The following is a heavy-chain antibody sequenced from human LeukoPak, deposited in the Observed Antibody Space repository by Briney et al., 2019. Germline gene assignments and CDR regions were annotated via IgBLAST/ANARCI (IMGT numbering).Heavy chain of an antibody. J-gene: IGHJ3*02. V-gene: IGHV4-4*02. CDR3: AREVAAAYCSSTSCYGGGAFDI. Sequence: SETLSLTCAVSGGSISSSNWWSWVRQPPGKGLEWIGEIYHSGSTNYNPSLKSRVTISVDKSKNQFSLKLSSVTAADTAVYYCAREVAAAYCSSTSCYGGGAFDIWGQGTMVTVSS. CDR1: GGSISSSNW. CDR2: IYHSGST. D-gene: IGHD2-2*01.